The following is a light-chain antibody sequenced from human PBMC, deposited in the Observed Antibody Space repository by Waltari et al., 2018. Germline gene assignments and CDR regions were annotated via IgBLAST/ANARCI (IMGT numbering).Light chain of an antibody. CDR2: SNN. CDR3: AAWDDSLNGSWV. Sequence: QSVLTQPPSASGTPGQRVTISCSGSSSNIGSNTVNWYQQLPGTAPKLLIYSNNQRPSGFPDRCSGSKSGTSASLAISGLQSEDEADYYCAAWDDSLNGSWVFGGGTKLTVL. V-gene: IGLV1-44*01. CDR1: SSNIGSNT. J-gene: IGLJ3*02.